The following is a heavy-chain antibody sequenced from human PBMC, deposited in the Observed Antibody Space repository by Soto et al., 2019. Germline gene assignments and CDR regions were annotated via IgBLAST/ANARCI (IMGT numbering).Heavy chain of an antibody. CDR2: IYYSGST. Sequence: SGTLSLTCTVSGGSISSSSYYWGWIRQPPGKGLEWIGSIYYSGSTYYNPSLKSRVTLSVDTSKNQFSVMLNSVTAAETAVYYSAHLSVSLSGTYGIHVWGQGITVTV. D-gene: IGHD2-8*01. V-gene: IGHV4-39*01. CDR3: AHLSVSLSGTYGIHV. CDR1: GGSISSSSYY. J-gene: IGHJ6*02.